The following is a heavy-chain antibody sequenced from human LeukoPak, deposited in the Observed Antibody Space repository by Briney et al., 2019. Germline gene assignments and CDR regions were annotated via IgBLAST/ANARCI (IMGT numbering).Heavy chain of an antibody. D-gene: IGHD3-16*01. CDR2: IYYSGST. CDR1: GGSIRNYY. CDR3: ARHFTGPGTYTPYFGMDV. V-gene: IGHV4-59*08. J-gene: IGHJ6*02. Sequence: SETLSLTCTVFGGSIRNYYCSWIRQPLGKGLEWVGYIYYSGSTSYNPSLKSRVTISVDTSKNQFSLKLSSVTAADTAVYYCARHFTGPGTYTPYFGMDVWGQGTTVTVS.